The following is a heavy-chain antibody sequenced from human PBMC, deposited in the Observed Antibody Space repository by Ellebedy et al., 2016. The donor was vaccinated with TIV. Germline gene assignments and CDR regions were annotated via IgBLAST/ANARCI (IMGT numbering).Heavy chain of an antibody. CDR3: ARDVPHLLTGDSGDY. D-gene: IGHD3-9*01. J-gene: IGHJ4*01. V-gene: IGHV1-18*04. CDR2: ISGYNGNT. CDR1: GYTFTSYG. Sequence: ASVKVSCKTSGYTFTSYGISWVRQAPGQGLEWMGWISGYNGNTNYAQKLQGRVTMTTDTSTSTAYMEMRSLRSDDTAVYYCARDVPHLLTGDSGDYWGQGTLVTASS.